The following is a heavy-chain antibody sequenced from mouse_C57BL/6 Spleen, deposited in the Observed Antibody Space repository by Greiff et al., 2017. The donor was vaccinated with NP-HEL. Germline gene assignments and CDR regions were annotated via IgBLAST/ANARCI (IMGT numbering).Heavy chain of an antibody. V-gene: IGHV1-64*01. CDR3: ASKLITTVDY. D-gene: IGHD1-1*01. CDR1: GYTFTSYW. Sequence: QVQLKQPGAELVKPGASVKLSCKASGYTFTSYWMHWVKQRPGQGLEWIGMIHPNSGSTNYNEKFKSKATLTVDKSSSTAYMQLSSLTSEDSAVYYCASKLITTVDYWGQGTTLTVSS. J-gene: IGHJ2*01. CDR2: IHPNSGST.